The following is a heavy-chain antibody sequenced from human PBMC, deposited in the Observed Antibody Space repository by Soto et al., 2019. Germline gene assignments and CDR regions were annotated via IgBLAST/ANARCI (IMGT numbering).Heavy chain of an antibody. Sequence: QVQLVQYGAEVKKPGASVKVSCKASGYSFTTYNIHWVRQAPGQGLEWMGVVNPSSGSTSYAQKFQGRVTMTRDTSTSTVYMELSSLRSEDAAVYFCARWAPDAWHVWGQGTLVTVSS. CDR3: ARWAPDAWHV. CDR2: VNPSSGST. J-gene: IGHJ3*01. V-gene: IGHV1-46*01. CDR1: GYSFTTYN.